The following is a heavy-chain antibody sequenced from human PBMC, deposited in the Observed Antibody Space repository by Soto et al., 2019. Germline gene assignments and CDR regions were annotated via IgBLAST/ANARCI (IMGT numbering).Heavy chain of an antibody. CDR1: GYTFTNYG. CDR2: INVYNGNT. D-gene: IGHD3-10*01. J-gene: IGHJ5*02. Sequence: QVRLVQSGGEVKKPGASVKVSCKASGYTFTNYGISWVRQAPGQGLEWMGWINVYNGNTKYAQKVQGRVTMTTDTSTSTAYMELRSLRSDDTAVYYCARGVGSGSYYNQYNWFDPWGQGTLVTVSS. V-gene: IGHV1-18*01. CDR3: ARGVGSGSYYNQYNWFDP.